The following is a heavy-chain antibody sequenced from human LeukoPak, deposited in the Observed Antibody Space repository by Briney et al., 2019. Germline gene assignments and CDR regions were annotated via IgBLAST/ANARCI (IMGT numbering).Heavy chain of an antibody. V-gene: IGHV4-30-2*01. Sequence: SETLSLTCTVSGGSISSGGYYWSWIRQPPGKGLEWIGYIYHSGSTYYNPSLKSRVTISVDRSKNQFSLKLSSVTAADTAVYYCASLRYFDRGPFDPWGQGTLVTVSS. CDR1: GGSISSGGYY. CDR3: ASLRYFDRGPFDP. J-gene: IGHJ5*02. CDR2: IYHSGST. D-gene: IGHD3-9*01.